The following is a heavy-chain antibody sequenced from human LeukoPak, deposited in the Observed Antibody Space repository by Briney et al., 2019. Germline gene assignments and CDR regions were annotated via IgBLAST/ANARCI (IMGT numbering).Heavy chain of an antibody. CDR3: ARRLYDYVWGSYRLHDAFDI. J-gene: IGHJ3*02. Sequence: GGSLRLSCAASGFTFSSYGMHWVRQAPGKGLEWVAFIRYDGSNKYYADSVKGRFTISRDNSKNTLYLQMNSLRAEDTAVYYCARRLYDYVWGSYRLHDAFDIWGQGTMVTVSS. CDR1: GFTFSSYG. CDR2: IRYDGSNK. V-gene: IGHV3-30*02. D-gene: IGHD3-16*02.